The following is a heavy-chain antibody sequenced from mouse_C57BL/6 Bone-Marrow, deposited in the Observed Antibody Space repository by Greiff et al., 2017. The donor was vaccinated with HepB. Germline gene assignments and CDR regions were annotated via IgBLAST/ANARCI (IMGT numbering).Heavy chain of an antibody. CDR1: GYTFTSYW. V-gene: IGHV1-64*01. CDR2: IHPNSGST. Sequence: QVQLQQPGAELVRPGTSVKLSCKASGYTFTSYWMHWVKQRPGQGLEWIGMIHPNSGSTNYNEKFKSKATLTVDKSSSTAYMQLSSLTSEDSAVYYCARAGYYFDYWGQGTTLTVSS. J-gene: IGHJ2*01. CDR3: ARAGYYFDY.